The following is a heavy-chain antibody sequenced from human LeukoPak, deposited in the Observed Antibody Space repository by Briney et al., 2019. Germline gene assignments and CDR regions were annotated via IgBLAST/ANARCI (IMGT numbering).Heavy chain of an antibody. V-gene: IGHV4-34*01. CDR2: INHSGST. CDR1: GGSFSGYY. Sequence: SETLSLTCAVYGGSFSGYYWSWIRQPSGKGLEWIGEINHSGSTNYNPSLKSRVTISVDTSKNQFSLKLSSVTAADTAVYYCARLTYYDFWSGYLVGHYYFDYWGQGTLVTVSS. D-gene: IGHD3-3*01. J-gene: IGHJ4*02. CDR3: ARLTYYDFWSGYLVGHYYFDY.